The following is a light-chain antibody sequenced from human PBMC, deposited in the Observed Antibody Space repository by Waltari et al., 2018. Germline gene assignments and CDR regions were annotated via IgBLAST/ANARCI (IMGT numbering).Light chain of an antibody. CDR1: QSIDTW. CDR3: QHYTSYPYT. J-gene: IGKJ2*01. V-gene: IGKV1-5*03. Sequence: DHQMTQSPSTLSAPVADSVTITCRASQSIDTWLAWYQQKPVKPPKLLIYETSILENGVPSRFSGSGSGTEFTLTISSLQPDDFATYYCQHYTSYPYTFGQGTKLEVK. CDR2: ETS.